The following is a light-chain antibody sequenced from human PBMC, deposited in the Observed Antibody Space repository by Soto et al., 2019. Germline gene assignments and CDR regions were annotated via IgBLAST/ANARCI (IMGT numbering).Light chain of an antibody. CDR3: LLVYGGTWV. Sequence: QAVVTQEPSLTVSPGGTVTLTCGSSTGVVTSGHYPYWFQQKPGQAPRTLIYDTSNKHSWTPARFSGSLLGGKAALTLSGAGPEDESDYYCLLVYGGTWVFGGGTKLTVL. V-gene: IGLV7-46*01. CDR1: TGVVTSGHY. CDR2: DTS. J-gene: IGLJ3*02.